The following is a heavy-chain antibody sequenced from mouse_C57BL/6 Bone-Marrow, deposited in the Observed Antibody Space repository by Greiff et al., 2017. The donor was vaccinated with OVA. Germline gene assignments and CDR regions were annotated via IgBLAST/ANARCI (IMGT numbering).Heavy chain of an antibody. J-gene: IGHJ3*01. CDR2: ISYDGSN. CDR1: GYSITSGYY. Sequence: DVQLQESGPGLVKPSQSLSLTCSVTGYSITSGYYWNWLRPFPGNKLEWMGHISYDGSNKYNPSLKNRISITRDTSKNQCFLKLNSVTTEDTATYYCAREESAWFAYWGQGTLVTVSA. V-gene: IGHV3-6*01. CDR3: AREESAWFAY.